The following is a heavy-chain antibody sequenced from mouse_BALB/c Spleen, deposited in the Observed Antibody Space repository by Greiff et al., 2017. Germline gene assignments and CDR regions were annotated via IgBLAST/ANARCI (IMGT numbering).Heavy chain of an antibody. V-gene: IGHV1-69*01. CDR3: AREGGPHDY. D-gene: IGHD3-3*01. CDR1: GYTFTDYW. J-gene: IGHJ2*01. CDR2: IDTSDSYT. Sequence: QVQLQQPGAELVMPGASVKMSCKASGYTFTDYWMHWVKQRPGQGLEWIGAIDTSDSYTSYNQKFKGKATLTVDESSSTAYMQLSSLTSEDSAVYYCAREGGPHDYWGQGTTLTVSS.